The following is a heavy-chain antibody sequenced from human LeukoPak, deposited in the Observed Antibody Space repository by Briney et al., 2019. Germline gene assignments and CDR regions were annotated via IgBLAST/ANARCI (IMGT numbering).Heavy chain of an antibody. Sequence: PSETLSLTCTVSGGSISSSSYYWGWIRQPPGKGLEWIGSIYYSGSTYYNLSLKSRVTISVDTSKNQFSLKLSSVTAADTAVYYCARDRYYYDSSGSPFDYWGQGTLVTVSS. CDR1: GGSISSSSYY. J-gene: IGHJ4*02. CDR2: IYYSGST. CDR3: ARDRYYYDSSGSPFDY. V-gene: IGHV4-39*07. D-gene: IGHD3-22*01.